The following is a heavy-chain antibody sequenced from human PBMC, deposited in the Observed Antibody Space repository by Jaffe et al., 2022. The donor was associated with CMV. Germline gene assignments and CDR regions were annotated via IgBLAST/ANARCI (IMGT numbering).Heavy chain of an antibody. V-gene: IGHV1-2*02. CDR2: INPESGGT. D-gene: IGHD2-15*01. Sequence: QVQLVQSGSEVKKPGATLKVSCKASGDTFTDYYMHWLRQAPGQGLVWMGWINPESGGTNFARKFEGRVTMTRDTSINTLYMELSGLTSDDTAVYYCARGGGRSCYGPVCYLDYWGQGTLVTVSS. CDR1: GDTFTDYY. J-gene: IGHJ4*02. CDR3: ARGGGRSCYGPVCYLDY.